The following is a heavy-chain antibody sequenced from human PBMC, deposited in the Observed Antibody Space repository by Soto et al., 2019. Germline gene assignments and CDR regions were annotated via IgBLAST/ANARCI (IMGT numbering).Heavy chain of an antibody. D-gene: IGHD3-22*01. CDR3: ARGTTYYYDSSGYSNWFDP. CDR2: IYHSGST. Sequence: SSETLSLTCAVSGGSISSSNWWSWVRQPPGKGLEWIGEIYHSGSTNYNPSLKSRVTISVDKSKNQISLKLSSVTAADTAVYYCARGTTYYYDSSGYSNWFDPWGQGTLVTVSS. CDR1: GGSISSSNW. J-gene: IGHJ5*02. V-gene: IGHV4-4*02.